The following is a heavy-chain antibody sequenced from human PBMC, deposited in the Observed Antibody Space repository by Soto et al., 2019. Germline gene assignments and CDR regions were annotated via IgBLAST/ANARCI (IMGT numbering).Heavy chain of an antibody. Sequence: GGSLRLSCAASGFTFDDYAMHWVRQAPGKGLEWVSGISWNSGSIGYADSVKGRFTISRDNAKNSLYLQMNSLRAEDTALYYCAKGRMSTVTTSYFQHWGQGTLVTVSS. CDR3: AKGRMSTVTTSYFQH. J-gene: IGHJ1*01. V-gene: IGHV3-9*01. CDR2: ISWNSGSI. CDR1: GFTFDDYA. D-gene: IGHD4-17*01.